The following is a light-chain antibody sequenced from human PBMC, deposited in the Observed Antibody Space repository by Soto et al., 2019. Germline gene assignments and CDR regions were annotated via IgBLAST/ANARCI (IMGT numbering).Light chain of an antibody. CDR1: QGIRND. CDR2: AAS. J-gene: IGKJ1*01. CDR3: LQDYNYPRT. V-gene: IGKV1-6*01. Sequence: AIQMTQSPSSLSASVGDRVTITCRASQGIRNDLGWYQQKPGKAPKLLIYAASSLQSGVPSRFSGSGSGTDFPLTLSRLQPEKFANYYCLQDYNYPRTFGQGTKVEIK.